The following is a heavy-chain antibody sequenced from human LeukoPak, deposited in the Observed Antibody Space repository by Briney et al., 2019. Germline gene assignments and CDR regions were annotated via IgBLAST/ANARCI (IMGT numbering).Heavy chain of an antibody. J-gene: IGHJ4*02. CDR1: GGSLSAYY. Sequence: SETLSLTCAVYGGSLSAYYWTWIRQPPGKGLEWIGEINHGGSTNYNPSLKSRVTISIDTSKNQFSLKLSSVTAADTAVYYCARHRPTTYFDYWGQGTLVTVSS. V-gene: IGHV4-34*01. D-gene: IGHD1-14*01. CDR3: ARHRPTTYFDY. CDR2: INHGGST.